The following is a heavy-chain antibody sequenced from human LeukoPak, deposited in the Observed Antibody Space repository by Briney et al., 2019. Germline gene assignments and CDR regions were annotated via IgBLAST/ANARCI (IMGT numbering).Heavy chain of an antibody. D-gene: IGHD5-18*01. V-gene: IGHV3-21*01. CDR1: GFTFSSYS. Sequence: GGSLRLSCAASGFTFSSYSMNWVRQAPGKGLEWVSSISSSSSYIYYADSLKGRFTISRDNAKNSLYLQMNSLRAEDTAVYYCAREIEDTAMVPNWFDPWGQGTLVTVSS. J-gene: IGHJ5*02. CDR2: ISSSSSYI. CDR3: AREIEDTAMVPNWFDP.